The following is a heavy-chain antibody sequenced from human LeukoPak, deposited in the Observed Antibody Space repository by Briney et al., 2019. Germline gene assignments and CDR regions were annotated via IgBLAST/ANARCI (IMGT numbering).Heavy chain of an antibody. CDR3: ARGSVVPAARLGSDAFDI. D-gene: IGHD2-2*01. V-gene: IGHV3-11*06. J-gene: IGHJ3*02. CDR2: ISRSSSYT. CDR1: GFTFSDYY. Sequence: PGGSLILSCSASGFTFSDYYRSWSRWARGRGVEGVSYISRSSSYTNDADSVKGRFTISRDNAKNSMSPHMNSLRAEDTAVYYCARGSVVPAARLGSDAFDIWGKRTMVTASS.